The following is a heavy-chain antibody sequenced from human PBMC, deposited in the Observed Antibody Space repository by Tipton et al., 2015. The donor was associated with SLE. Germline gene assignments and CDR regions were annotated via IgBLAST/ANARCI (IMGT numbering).Heavy chain of an antibody. V-gene: IGHV4-61*01. CDR2: IYYSGST. D-gene: IGHD5/OR15-5a*01. Sequence: TLSHTCTVSGGSVSSGSYYWSWIRQPPGKGLEWIGYIYYSGSTNYNPSLKSRVTISVDTSKNQFSLKLSSVTAADTAVYYCARDLRFFGLDYWGQGTLVTVSS. CDR1: GGSVSSGSYY. CDR3: ARDLRFFGLDY. J-gene: IGHJ4*02.